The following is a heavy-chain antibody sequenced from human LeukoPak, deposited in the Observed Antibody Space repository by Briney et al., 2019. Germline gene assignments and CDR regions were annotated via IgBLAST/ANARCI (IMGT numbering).Heavy chain of an antibody. V-gene: IGHV1-2*02. CDR2: INPNSGGT. CDR3: ARENSYGPYYFDY. Sequence: GASVKVSCKASGYTFTNYAIQWVRQAPGQRLEWMGWINPNSGGTNYAQKFQGRVTMTRDTSISTAYMELSRLRSDDTAVYYCARENSYGPYYFDYWGQGTLVTVSS. D-gene: IGHD5-18*01. J-gene: IGHJ4*02. CDR1: GYTFTNYA.